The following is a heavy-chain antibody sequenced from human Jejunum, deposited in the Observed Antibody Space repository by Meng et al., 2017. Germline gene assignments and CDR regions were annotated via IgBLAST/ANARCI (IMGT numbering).Heavy chain of an antibody. CDR3: ARRGGAYSTGHFPHFDD. Sequence: VHLQESGPGLVKPSGTLSRTCAFSGGSISSTNWWSWVRQPPGKGPEWIGDVFHTGSSNYSPSLRSRVTISVDKSKNQFSLNLSSVTAADTAVYFCARRGGAYSTGHFPHFDDWGQGTLVTVSS. J-gene: IGHJ4*02. CDR1: GGSISSTNW. CDR2: VFHTGSS. V-gene: IGHV4-4*02. D-gene: IGHD6-19*01.